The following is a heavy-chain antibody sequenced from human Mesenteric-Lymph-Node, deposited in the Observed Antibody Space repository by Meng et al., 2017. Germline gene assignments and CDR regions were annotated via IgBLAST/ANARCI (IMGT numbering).Heavy chain of an antibody. CDR3: ANLRCRGGSCYSEIDS. J-gene: IGHJ4*02. CDR1: GGSSCSGNC. Sequence: QVELYEGGRGMDAPSGTRFLTLWVSGGSSCSGNCWSWGRKHQGKGLEWTGKIHHSGTTNSNPSLTSRVTMSVDKSKNQFSLELTSVTAAGTAVYYCANLRCRGGSCYSEIDSWGQGTLVTVSS. V-gene: IGHV4-4*02. CDR2: IHHSGTT. D-gene: IGHD2-15*01.